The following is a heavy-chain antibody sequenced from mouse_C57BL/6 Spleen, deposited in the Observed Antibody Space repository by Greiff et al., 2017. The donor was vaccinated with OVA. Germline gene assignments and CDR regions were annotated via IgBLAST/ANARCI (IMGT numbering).Heavy chain of an antibody. CDR1: GYAFSSSW. CDR3: ARQYFDV. CDR2: VYPGAGDT. V-gene: IGHV1-82*01. J-gene: IGHJ1*03. Sequence: QVQLQQSGPELVKPGASVKISCKASGYAFSSSWLNWVKQRPGKGLEWIGRVYPGAGDTNYNGKFKGKATLTADKSSSTAYMQLSSLTSEDSAVYFCARQYFDVWGTGTTVTVSS.